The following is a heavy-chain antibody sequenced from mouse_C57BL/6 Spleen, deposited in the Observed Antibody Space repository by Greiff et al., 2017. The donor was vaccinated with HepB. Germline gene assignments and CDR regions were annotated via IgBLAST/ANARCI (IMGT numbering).Heavy chain of an antibody. CDR1: GYTFTDYE. CDR2: IDPETGGT. D-gene: IGHD2-4*01. CDR3: TRSEIYYDYDVRAY. J-gene: IGHJ3*01. Sequence: VQLQQSGAELVRPGASVTLSCKASGYTFTDYEMHWVKQTPVHGLEWIGAIDPETGGTAYNQKFKGKAILTADKSSSTAYMELRSLTSEDSAVYYCTRSEIYYDYDVRAYWGQGTLVTVSA. V-gene: IGHV1-15*01.